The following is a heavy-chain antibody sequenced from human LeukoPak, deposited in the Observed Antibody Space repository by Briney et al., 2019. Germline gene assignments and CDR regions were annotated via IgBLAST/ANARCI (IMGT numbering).Heavy chain of an antibody. CDR1: GFNFTGYW. D-gene: IGHD6-19*01. V-gene: IGHV3-74*03. J-gene: IGHJ4*02. Sequence: GGSLRLSCAGSGFNFTGYWMHWVRQAPGKGLEWISRLYSDGRSLTYADSVMGRSTISRDNAKNMLYLQMNSLRAEDTAVYYCARGWGLGELAVASFDSWGQGILVTVSS. CDR3: ARGWGLGELAVASFDS. CDR2: LYSDGRSL.